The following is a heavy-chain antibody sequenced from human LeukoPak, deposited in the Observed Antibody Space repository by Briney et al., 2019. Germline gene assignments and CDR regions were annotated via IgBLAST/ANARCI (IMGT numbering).Heavy chain of an antibody. CDR3: ARDTGPPYYYGMDV. CDR2: ISAYNGNT. V-gene: IGHV1-18*01. J-gene: IGHJ6*02. CDR1: GYTFTSYG. Sequence: SVKVSCKASGYTFTSYGISWVRQAPGQGLEWMGWISAYNGNTNYAQKLQGRVTMTTDTSTSTAYMELRSLRSDDTAVYYCARDTGPPYYYGMDVWGQGTTVTVSS.